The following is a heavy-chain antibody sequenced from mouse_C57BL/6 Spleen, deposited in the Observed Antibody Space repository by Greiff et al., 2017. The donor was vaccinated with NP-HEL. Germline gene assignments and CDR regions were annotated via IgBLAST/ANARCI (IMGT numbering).Heavy chain of an antibody. CDR2: IGPGSGST. J-gene: IGHJ4*01. CDR1: GYTFTDYY. V-gene: IGHV1-77*01. CDR3: ARDGRIYYYGSSPYYAMDY. D-gene: IGHD1-1*01. Sequence: QVQLQQSGAELVKPGASVKISCKASGYTFTDYYINWVKQRPGQGLEWIGKIGPGSGSTYYNEKFKGKATLTADKSSSTAYMQLSSLTSEDSAVYFCARDGRIYYYGSSPYYAMDYWGQGTSVTVSS.